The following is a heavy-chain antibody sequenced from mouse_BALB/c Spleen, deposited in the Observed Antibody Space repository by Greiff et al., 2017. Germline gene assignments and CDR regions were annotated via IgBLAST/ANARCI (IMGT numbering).Heavy chain of an antibody. CDR1: GFTFTDYY. J-gene: IGHJ3*01. CDR2: IRNEANGYTT. CDR3: ARDARFAY. V-gene: IGHV7-3*02. Sequence: DVQLVESGGGLVQPGGSLRLSCATSGFTFTDYYMSWVRQPPGKALEWLGFIRNEANGYTTEYSASVKGRFTISRDNSQSILYLQMNTLRAEDSATYYCARDARFAYWGQGTLVTVSA.